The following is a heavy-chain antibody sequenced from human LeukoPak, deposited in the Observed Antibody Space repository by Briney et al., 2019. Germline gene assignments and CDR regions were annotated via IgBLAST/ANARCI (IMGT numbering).Heavy chain of an antibody. D-gene: IGHD6-19*01. CDR3: ARPDYSSGWYDY. J-gene: IGHJ4*02. CDR1: GYTFTSYG. CDR2: ISAYNGNT. Sequence: ASVRVSCTASGYTFTSYGISWVRQAPGQGLEWMGWISAYNGNTNYAQKLQGRVTMTTDTSTSTAYMELRSLRSDDTAVYYCARPDYSSGWYDYWGQGTLVTVSS. V-gene: IGHV1-18*01.